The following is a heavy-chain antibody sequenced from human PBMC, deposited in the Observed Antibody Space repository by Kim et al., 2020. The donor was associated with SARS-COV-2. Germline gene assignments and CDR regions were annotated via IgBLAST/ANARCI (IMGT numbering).Heavy chain of an antibody. CDR2: ISYDGSNK. CDR3: AKALFGILVGGIVEADCYGMDV. J-gene: IGHJ6*02. Sequence: GGSLRLSCAASGFTFSSYGMHWVRQAPGKGLEWVAVISYDGSNKYYADSVKGRFTISRDNSKNTLYLQMNSLRAEDTAVYYCAKALFGILVGGIVEADCYGMDVWGQGTTVTVSS. V-gene: IGHV3-30*18. D-gene: IGHD2-15*01. CDR1: GFTFSSYG.